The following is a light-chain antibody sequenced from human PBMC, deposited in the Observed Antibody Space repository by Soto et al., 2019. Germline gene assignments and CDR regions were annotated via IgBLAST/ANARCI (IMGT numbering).Light chain of an antibody. CDR3: QEYNSYPVS. Sequence: DIQVTQSPATLSAFVGDSVTISCRARQSIGTWLAWYQQKPGKAPKLLIYDASTLESGVPSRFSGSGSGTEFTLTISSLQPEDVATYYCQEYNSYPVSFGQGTRLDI. V-gene: IGKV1-5*01. CDR2: DAS. J-gene: IGKJ5*01. CDR1: QSIGTW.